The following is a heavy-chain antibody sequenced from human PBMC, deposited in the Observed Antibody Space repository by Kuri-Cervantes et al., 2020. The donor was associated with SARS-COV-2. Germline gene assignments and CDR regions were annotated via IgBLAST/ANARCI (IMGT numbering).Heavy chain of an antibody. CDR2: INHSGST. J-gene: IGHJ4*02. D-gene: IGHD3-22*01. CDR1: GGSFSGYY. CDR3: ARASRLNSSGYYYSDPLSYFDY. V-gene: IGHV4-34*01. Sequence: SETLSLTCAVYGGSFSGYYWSWIRQPPGKGLEWIGEINHSGSTNYNPSLKSRVTISVDTSKNQFSLKLSSVTAADTAVYYCARASRLNSSGYYYSDPLSYFDYWGQGTLVTVSS.